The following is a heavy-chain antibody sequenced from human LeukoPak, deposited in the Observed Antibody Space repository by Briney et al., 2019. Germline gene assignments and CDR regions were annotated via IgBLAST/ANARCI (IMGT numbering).Heavy chain of an antibody. CDR1: GGSISGYY. D-gene: IGHD2-21*02. CDR3: ARAWDGDCGGDCYTPNFDY. J-gene: IGHJ4*02. Sequence: SETLSLTCTVSGGSISGYYWSWIRQPPGKGLEWIGKINHSGSTNYNPSLKSRVTISVDTSKNQFSLKLSSVTAADTAVYYCARAWDGDCGGDCYTPNFDYWGQGTLVTVSS. V-gene: IGHV4-34*01. CDR2: INHSGST.